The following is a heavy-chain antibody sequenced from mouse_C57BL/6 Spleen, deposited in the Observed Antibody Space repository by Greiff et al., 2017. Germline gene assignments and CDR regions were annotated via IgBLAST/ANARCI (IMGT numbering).Heavy chain of an antibody. CDR3: ASLMDY. CDR2: ISSGGSYT. V-gene: IGHV5-6*01. J-gene: IGHJ4*01. CDR1: GFTFSSYG. Sequence: EVKVVESGGDLVKPGGSLKLSCAASGFTFSSYGMSWVRQTPDKRLEWVATISSGGSYTYYPDSVKGRFTISRDNAKNTLYLQMSSLKSEDTAMYYCASLMDYRGQGTSVTVSS.